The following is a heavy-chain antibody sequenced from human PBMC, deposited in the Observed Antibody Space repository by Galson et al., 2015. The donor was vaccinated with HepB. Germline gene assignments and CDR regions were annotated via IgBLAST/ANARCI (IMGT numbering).Heavy chain of an antibody. J-gene: IGHJ3*02. D-gene: IGHD6-19*01. CDR1: GFTFSSYA. CDR2: ISYDGSNK. CDR3: ARDMNPYSSGWYRGAFDI. V-gene: IGHV3-30-3*01. Sequence: SLRLSCAASGFTFSSYAMHWGRQAPGKGLEWVAVISYDGSNKYYADSVKGRFTISRDNSKNTLYLQMNSLRAEDTAVYYCARDMNPYSSGWYRGAFDIWGQGTMVTVSS.